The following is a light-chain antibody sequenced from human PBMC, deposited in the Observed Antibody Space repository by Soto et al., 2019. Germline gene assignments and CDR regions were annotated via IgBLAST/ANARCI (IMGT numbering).Light chain of an antibody. J-gene: IGKJ2*01. CDR1: QSSNSE. CDR3: QQGDNWPLT. CDR2: GAS. V-gene: IGKV3-15*01. Sequence: MVMTQSPATLSLSPGERAALSCRASQSSNSELAWYQQKPGQPPRLLIYGASTRATGVPGRFTGSESGSEFTLTICGLQSEDFAVYYCQQGDNWPLTFGQGTRLEI.